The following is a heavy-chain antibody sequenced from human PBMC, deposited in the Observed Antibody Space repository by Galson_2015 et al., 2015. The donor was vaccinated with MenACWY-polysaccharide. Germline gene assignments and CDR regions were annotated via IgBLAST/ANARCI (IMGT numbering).Heavy chain of an antibody. Sequence: SGRTYYNPSLKSRVTISVDTSKNQFSLKLSSVTAADTAVYFCARKAATVTIFYYYYGMDVWGQGTTVTVSS. CDR2: SGRT. V-gene: IGHV4-39*01. CDR3: ARKAATVTIFYYYYGMDV. D-gene: IGHD4-17*01. J-gene: IGHJ6*02.